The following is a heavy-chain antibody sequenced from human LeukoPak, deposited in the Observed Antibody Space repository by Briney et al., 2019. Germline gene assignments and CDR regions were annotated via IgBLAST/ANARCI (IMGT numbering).Heavy chain of an antibody. Sequence: PGGSLRLSCAASGFTFSSYAMSWVRQALGKGLEWVGRIKSKTDGGTTDYAAPVKGRFTISRDDSKNTLYLQMNSLKTEDTAVYYCTTTPRGYSGYDTTLTYFDYWGQGTLVTVSS. CDR1: GFTFSSYA. D-gene: IGHD5-12*01. CDR3: TTTPRGYSGYDTTLTYFDY. V-gene: IGHV3-15*01. J-gene: IGHJ4*02. CDR2: IKSKTDGGTT.